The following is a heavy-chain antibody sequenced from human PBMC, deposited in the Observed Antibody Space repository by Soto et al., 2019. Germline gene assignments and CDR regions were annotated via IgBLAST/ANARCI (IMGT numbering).Heavy chain of an antibody. V-gene: IGHV4-39*01. CDR3: ARHFNYYDSSGPLYFDY. Sequence: SETLSLTCTVSGGSIISSSYYWVWIRQPPGKGLEWIGSIYYSGSTYYNPSLKSRVTISVDTSKNQFSLKLSSVTAADTAVYYCARHFNYYDSSGPLYFDYWGQGTLVTVSS. J-gene: IGHJ4*02. CDR1: GGSIISSSYY. CDR2: IYYSGST. D-gene: IGHD3-22*01.